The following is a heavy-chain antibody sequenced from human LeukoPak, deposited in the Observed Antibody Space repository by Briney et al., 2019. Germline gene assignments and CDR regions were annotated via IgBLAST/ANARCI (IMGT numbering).Heavy chain of an antibody. Sequence: SETLSLTCTVSGGSISSYYWSRIRQPPGKGLEWIGYIYYSGSTNYNPSLKSRVTISVDTSKNQFSLKLSSVTAADTAVYYCARPGIAAAGTPGGMDVWGQGTTVTVSS. CDR2: IYYSGST. J-gene: IGHJ6*02. CDR3: ARPGIAAAGTPGGMDV. CDR1: GGSISSYY. D-gene: IGHD6-13*01. V-gene: IGHV4-59*08.